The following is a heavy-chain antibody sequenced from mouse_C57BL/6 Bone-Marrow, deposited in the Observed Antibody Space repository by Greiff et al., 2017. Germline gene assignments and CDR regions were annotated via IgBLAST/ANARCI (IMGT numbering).Heavy chain of an antibody. CDR1: GYTFTSYW. J-gene: IGHJ2*01. CDR2: IDPSDSET. CDR3: VRRDYYGSSYYDY. D-gene: IGHD1-1*01. Sequence: QVQLQQPGAELVRPGSSVKLSCKASGYTFTSYWMHWVKQRPIQGLEWIGNIDPSDSETHYNQKFKDKATLTVDKSSSTAYMQLSSLTSEDSAVYYWVRRDYYGSSYYDYWGQGTTLTVSS. V-gene: IGHV1-52*01.